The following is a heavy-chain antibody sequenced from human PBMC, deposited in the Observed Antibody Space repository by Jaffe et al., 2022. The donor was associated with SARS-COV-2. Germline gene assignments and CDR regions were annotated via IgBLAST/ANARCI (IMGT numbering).Heavy chain of an antibody. CDR3: AKSKSYSSSSPTSGDY. Sequence: EVQLVESGGGLVQPGGSLRLSCAASGFTVSSNYMSWVRQAPGKGLEWVSVIYSGGTTYYADSVKGRFTISRDNSKNTLYLQMSSLRAEDTAVYYCAKSKSYSSSSPTSGDYWGQGTLVTVSS. J-gene: IGHJ4*02. V-gene: IGHV3-66*02. D-gene: IGHD6-6*01. CDR1: GFTVSSNY. CDR2: IYSGGTT.